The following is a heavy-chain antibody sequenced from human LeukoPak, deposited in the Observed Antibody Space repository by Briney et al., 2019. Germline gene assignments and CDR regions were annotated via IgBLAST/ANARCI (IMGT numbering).Heavy chain of an antibody. CDR2: LSYDGSNK. V-gene: IGHV3-30-3*01. J-gene: IGHJ6*02. CDR3: ARAYFTKGYYYYGMDV. D-gene: IGHD2-8*01. Sequence: GGSLRLSCAASGFTFSSYAMYWVRQAPGKGLEWVAVLSYDGSNKYNADSVKGRFTISRDNSKNTLYLQMNGLRAGDTAVYYCARAYFTKGYYYYGMDVWGQGTTVTVSS. CDR1: GFTFSSYA.